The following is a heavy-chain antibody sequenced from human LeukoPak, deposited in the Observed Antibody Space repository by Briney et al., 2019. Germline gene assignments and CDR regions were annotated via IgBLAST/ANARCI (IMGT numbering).Heavy chain of an antibody. CDR3: ARGPLNGNVDF. D-gene: IGHD1-20*01. CDR2: IIPILGIA. J-gene: IGHJ4*02. Sequence: SVTVSCKASGGTFSSYAISWVRQAPGQGLEWMGQIIPILGIANYAQKFQGRVTITADKSTSTAYMELSSLRSEHTAVYYCARGPLNGNVDFWGQGTLVTVSS. CDR1: GGTFSSYA. V-gene: IGHV1-69*10.